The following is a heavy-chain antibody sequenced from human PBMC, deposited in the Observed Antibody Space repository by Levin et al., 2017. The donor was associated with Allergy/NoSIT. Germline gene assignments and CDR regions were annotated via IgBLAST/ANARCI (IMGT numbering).Heavy chain of an antibody. CDR3: AKDLWFGELLPGGDAFDS. CDR2: ISYDGSNK. Sequence: GESLKISCAASGFTFSSYGMHWVRQAPGKGLEWVAVISYDGSNKYYADSVKGRFTISRDNSKNTLYLQMNSLRAEDTAVYYCAKDLWFGELLPGGDAFDSWGQGTMVTVSS. V-gene: IGHV3-30*18. CDR1: GFTFSSYG. D-gene: IGHD3-10*01. J-gene: IGHJ3*02.